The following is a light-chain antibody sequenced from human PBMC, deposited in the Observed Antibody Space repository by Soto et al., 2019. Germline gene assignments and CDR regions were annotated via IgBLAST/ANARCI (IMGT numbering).Light chain of an antibody. J-gene: IGLJ1*01. Sequence: QSVLTQPPSVSGAPGQRVTISCTGSSSNIGAGYDVHWYQQLPGAAPKLLIYANINRPSGVPGRFSGSKSGTSASLAITGLQAEDEADYYCQSYDSSLSGYVFGTGTNVTVL. CDR3: QSYDSSLSGYV. CDR2: ANI. CDR1: SSNIGAGYD. V-gene: IGLV1-40*01.